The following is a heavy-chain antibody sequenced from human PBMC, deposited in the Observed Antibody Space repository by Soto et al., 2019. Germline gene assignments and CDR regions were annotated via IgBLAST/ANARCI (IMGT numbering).Heavy chain of an antibody. V-gene: IGHV4-30-2*01. Sequence: SETLSLTCAVSGDSISSGGYAWSWIRQPPGKGLEWIGYIYHSGSTYYNPAHKSRVTISVDRSKNQFSLKLSSVTAADTAVYYCARGMTTVILDAFDIGGQGTMVTVSS. CDR1: GDSISSGGYA. CDR3: ARGMTTVILDAFDI. J-gene: IGHJ3*02. D-gene: IGHD4-17*01. CDR2: IYHSGST.